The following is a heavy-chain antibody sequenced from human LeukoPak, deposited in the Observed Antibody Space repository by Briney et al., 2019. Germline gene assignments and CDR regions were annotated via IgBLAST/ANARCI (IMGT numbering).Heavy chain of an antibody. V-gene: IGHV4-61*02. Sequence: PSETLSLTCTVSGGSINSNSYYWSWIRQPAGKGLEWIGRIYISGSTNYNPSLKSRVTVSVDTSKNQFSLKLSSVTAADTAVYYCARSYSSSSTPFDYWGQGTLVTVSS. D-gene: IGHD6-6*01. CDR3: ARSYSSSSTPFDY. J-gene: IGHJ4*02. CDR1: GGSINSNSYY. CDR2: IYISGST.